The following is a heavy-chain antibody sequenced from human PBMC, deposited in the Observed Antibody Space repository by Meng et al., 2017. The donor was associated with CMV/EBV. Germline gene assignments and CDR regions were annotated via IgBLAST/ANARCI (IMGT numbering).Heavy chain of an antibody. D-gene: IGHD3-16*01. V-gene: IGHV1-18*01. CDR2: INLWNGKI. CDR1: GYTFNKHG. CDR3: AKDLFSPGGNSCFDH. J-gene: IGHJ4*02. Sequence: ASVKVSCKASGYTFNKHGINWVRQAPGQGLEWMGWINLWNGKIESAQKFQGRITLTTDASTSTVYTELRSLTSDDTAVYYCAKDLFSPGGNSCFDHWGQETLVTVSS.